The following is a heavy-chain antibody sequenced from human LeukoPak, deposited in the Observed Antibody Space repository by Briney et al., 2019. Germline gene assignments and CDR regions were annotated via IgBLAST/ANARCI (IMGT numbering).Heavy chain of an antibody. J-gene: IGHJ4*02. CDR2: IRNKANSYTT. Sequence: GGSLRLSCAASGFTFSDHYMDWVRQAPGKGLEWVGRIRNKANSYTTEYAASVKGRITISRDDSKNSLYLQMNSLKTEDTAVYYCARSSSSWYPLFDYWGQGTLVTVSS. V-gene: IGHV3-72*01. D-gene: IGHD6-13*01. CDR1: GFTFSDHY. CDR3: ARSSSSWYPLFDY.